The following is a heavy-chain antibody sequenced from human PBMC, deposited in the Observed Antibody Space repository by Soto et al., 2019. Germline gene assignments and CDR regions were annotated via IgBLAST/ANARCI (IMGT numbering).Heavy chain of an antibody. CDR1: GFTFSIYA. V-gene: IGHV3-64D*06. J-gene: IGHJ4*02. CDR3: VKGEYYYDSSGYYPFDY. D-gene: IGHD3-22*01. Sequence: PGGSLRLSCSASGFTFSIYAMHWVRQAPGKGLEYVSSISINGGSTHYADSVKGSFTISRDISKDTHYFQMSSLRADDTVFFYCVKGEYYYDSSGYYPFDYWGQGTLVTVSS. CDR2: ISINGGST.